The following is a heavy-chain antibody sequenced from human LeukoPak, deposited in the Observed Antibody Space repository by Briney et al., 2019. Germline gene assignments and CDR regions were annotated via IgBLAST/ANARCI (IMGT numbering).Heavy chain of an antibody. CDR1: GGSFSGYC. V-gene: IGHV4-34*01. J-gene: IGHJ5*02. Sequence: SETLSLTCAVYGGSFSGYCWSWIRQPPGKGLEWIGEINHSGSTNYNPSLKSRVTISVDTSKNQFSLKLSSATAADTAVYYCAYSSSWRGGFDPWGQGTLVTVSS. D-gene: IGHD6-13*01. CDR3: AYSSSWRGGFDP. CDR2: INHSGST.